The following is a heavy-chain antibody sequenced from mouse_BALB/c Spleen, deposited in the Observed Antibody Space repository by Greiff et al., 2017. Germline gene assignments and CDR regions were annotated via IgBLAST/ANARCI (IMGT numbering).Heavy chain of an antibody. Sequence: QVQLQQPGAELVKPGASVKLSCKASGYTFTSYWMHWVKQRPGQGLEWIGEINPSNGRTNYNEKFKSKATLTVDKSSSTAYMQLSSLTSEDSAVYYCARWVANWDYYYAMDYWGQGTSVTVSS. CDR3: ARWVANWDYYYAMDY. CDR1: GYTFTSYW. J-gene: IGHJ4*01. V-gene: IGHV1S81*02. D-gene: IGHD4-1*01. CDR2: INPSNGRT.